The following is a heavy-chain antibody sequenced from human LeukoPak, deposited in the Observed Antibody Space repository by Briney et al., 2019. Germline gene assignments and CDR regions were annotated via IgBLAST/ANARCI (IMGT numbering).Heavy chain of an antibody. Sequence: GGSLRLSCAASGFTVSSNYMSWVRQAPGKGLEWVAVIWYDGSNKYYADSVKGRFTISRDNSKNTLYLQMNSLRAEDTAVYYCARDPTEIVVAGGYFDYWGQGTLVTVSS. CDR1: GFTVSSNY. V-gene: IGHV3-33*08. CDR3: ARDPTEIVVAGGYFDY. CDR2: IWYDGSNK. D-gene: IGHD6-19*01. J-gene: IGHJ4*02.